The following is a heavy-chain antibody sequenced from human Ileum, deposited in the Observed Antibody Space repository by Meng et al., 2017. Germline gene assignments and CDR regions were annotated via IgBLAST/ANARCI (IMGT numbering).Heavy chain of an antibody. D-gene: IGHD2-21*02. V-gene: IGHV3-15*06. CDR2: IRTRDFGGTA. Sequence: GGSLRLSCAASGLSFNTAWLTWVRQAPGKGLEWVALIRTRDFGGTASYAAPVNGRFTISRDDSKDTFYLEMNNLSAEDSGVYFCATDLGWRLEYLPDHWGQGTLVTVSS. J-gene: IGHJ4*01. CDR1: GLSFNTAW. CDR3: ATDLGWRLEYLPDH.